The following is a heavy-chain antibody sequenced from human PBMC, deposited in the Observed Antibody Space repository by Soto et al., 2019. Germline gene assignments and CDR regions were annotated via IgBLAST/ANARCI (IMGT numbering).Heavy chain of an antibody. CDR1: GGTFSSYA. J-gene: IGHJ4*02. CDR3: ARGLGDYDSSGYSTQFAIDY. Sequence: SVKVSCKASGGTFSSYAISWVRQAPGQGLEWMGGIIPIFGTANYAQKFQGRVTITADKSTSTAYMKLSSLRSEDTAVYYCARGLGDYDSSGYSTQFAIDYWGQGTLVTVSS. D-gene: IGHD3-22*01. V-gene: IGHV1-69*06. CDR2: IIPIFGTA.